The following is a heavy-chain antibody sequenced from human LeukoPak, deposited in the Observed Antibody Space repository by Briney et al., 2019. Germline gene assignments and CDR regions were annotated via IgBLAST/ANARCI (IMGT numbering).Heavy chain of an antibody. CDR1: GYTLTELS. CDR3: AREPTSLAPVRFGVGYFDY. J-gene: IGHJ4*02. V-gene: IGHV1-24*01. Sequence: GASVKVSCKVSGYTLTELSMHWVRQAPGKGLEWMGGFDPEDGETIYAQKFQGRVTMTEDTSTDTAYMELSSLRSEDTAVYYCAREPTSLAPVRFGVGYFDYWGQGTLVTVSS. D-gene: IGHD3-3*01. CDR2: FDPEDGET.